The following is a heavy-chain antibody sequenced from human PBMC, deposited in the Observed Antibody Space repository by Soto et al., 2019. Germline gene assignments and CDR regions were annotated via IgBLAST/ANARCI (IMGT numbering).Heavy chain of an antibody. J-gene: IGHJ4*02. CDR3: ARHESAGYYFLDY. CDR2: IYPGDSDT. CDR1: GYTFTSYW. V-gene: IGHV5-51*01. D-gene: IGHD3-22*01. Sequence: GESLKISCKGSGYTFTSYWISWVRQMPGEGLEWMGAIYPGDSDTRYSPSFQGQVTISADKSISTAYLQWTSLRASDTAMYYCARHESAGYYFLDYWGQGTLVTVSS.